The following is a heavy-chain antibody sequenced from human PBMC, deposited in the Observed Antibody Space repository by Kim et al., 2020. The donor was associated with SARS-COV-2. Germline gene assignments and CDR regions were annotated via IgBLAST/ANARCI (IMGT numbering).Heavy chain of an antibody. CDR1: GFTFSSYS. Sequence: GGSLRLSCAASGFTFSSYSMNWVRQAPGKGLEWVSSISSSSSYIYYADSVKGRFTISRDNAKNSLYLQMNSLRAEDTAVYYCARDPRSYDILTGSFDYWGQGTLVTVSS. CDR3: ARDPRSYDILTGSFDY. J-gene: IGHJ4*02. D-gene: IGHD3-9*01. CDR2: ISSSSSYI. V-gene: IGHV3-21*01.